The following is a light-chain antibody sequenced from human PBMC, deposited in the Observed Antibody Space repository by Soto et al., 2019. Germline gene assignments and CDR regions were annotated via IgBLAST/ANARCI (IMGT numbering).Light chain of an antibody. Sequence: DIVMTQSPDSLAVSLGERATINCKSSQSVLYSSNNKNYLAWYQQKPGQPPKLLIYWASTRESGVPDRFSGSGSGTDFTLTISSLQAEDVAVYYCQQYYSTWITFGLGTRLEIK. J-gene: IGKJ5*01. CDR2: WAS. V-gene: IGKV4-1*01. CDR1: QSVLYSSNNKNY. CDR3: QQYYSTWIT.